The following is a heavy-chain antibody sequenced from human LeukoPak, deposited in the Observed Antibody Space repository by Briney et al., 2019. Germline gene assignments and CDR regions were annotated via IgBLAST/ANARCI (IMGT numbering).Heavy chain of an antibody. V-gene: IGHV1-8*03. CDR3: ARDHTRRYSSGGSCYAPPFGY. J-gene: IGHJ4*02. D-gene: IGHD2-15*01. CDR2: MNPNSGNT. CDR1: VYTFTSYD. Sequence: ASVKVSCKASVYTFTSYDVNWVREATGPGLEWMGWMNPNSGNTGYAQNFQGRVTITRNTSISTAYMELSRLRSEDTAVYYCARDHTRRYSSGGSCYAPPFGYWGQGPLVTVSS.